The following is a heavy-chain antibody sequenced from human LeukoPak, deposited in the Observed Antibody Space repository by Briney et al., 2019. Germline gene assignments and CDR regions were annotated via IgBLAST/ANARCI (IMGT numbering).Heavy chain of an antibody. V-gene: IGHV1-69*13. CDR2: IIPIFGTA. CDR3: ARDYSSSWYEALAY. J-gene: IGHJ4*02. Sequence: EASVKVSCKASGGTFSSYAISWVRQAPGQGLEWMGGIIPIFGTANYAQKFQGRVTITADESTSTAYMELSSLRSEDTAVYYCARDYSSSWYEALAYWGQGTLVTVSS. CDR1: GGTFSSYA. D-gene: IGHD6-13*01.